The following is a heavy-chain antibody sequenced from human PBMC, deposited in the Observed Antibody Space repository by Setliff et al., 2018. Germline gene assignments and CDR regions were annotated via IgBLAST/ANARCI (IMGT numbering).Heavy chain of an antibody. CDR1: GYTFTGYY. J-gene: IGHJ6*03. CDR3: ARGRPTANPYYYYYMDV. Sequence: GASVKVSCKASGYTFTGYYMHWVRQAPGQGLEWMGWINPNSGGTNYAQKFQGRVTMTRDTSISTAYMELSSLRSDDMAVYYCARGRPTANPYYYYYMDVWGKGTTVTVSS. CDR2: INPNSGGT. D-gene: IGHD4-4*01. V-gene: IGHV1-2*02.